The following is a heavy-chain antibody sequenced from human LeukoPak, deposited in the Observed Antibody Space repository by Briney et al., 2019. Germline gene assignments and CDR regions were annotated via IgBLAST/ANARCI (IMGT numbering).Heavy chain of an antibody. CDR1: GFTFSNYG. J-gene: IGHJ4*02. D-gene: IGHD5-18*01. V-gene: IGHV3-30*02. CDR2: IRYDGSNK. CDR3: AKDWADVDTAMVDY. Sequence: PGGSLRLSCAASGFTFSNYGMHWVRQAPGKGLEWVAFIRYDGSNKYYADSVKGRFTISRDNSKNTQYLQMNSLRAEDTAVYYCAKDWADVDTAMVDYWGQGTLVTVSS.